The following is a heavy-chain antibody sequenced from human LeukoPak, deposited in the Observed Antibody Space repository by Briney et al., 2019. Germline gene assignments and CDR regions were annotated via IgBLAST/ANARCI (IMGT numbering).Heavy chain of an antibody. CDR1: GFTFSSYS. D-gene: IGHD2-2*01. Sequence: SGGSLRLSWAASGFTFSSYSMNWVRQAQGKGLEWVSSISSSSSYIYYADSVKGRFTISRDNAKNSLYLQMNSLRAEDTAVYYCARDPPAAMLYYCDYWGQGTLVTVSS. CDR3: ARDPPAAMLYYCDY. CDR2: ISSSSSYI. J-gene: IGHJ4*02. V-gene: IGHV3-21*01.